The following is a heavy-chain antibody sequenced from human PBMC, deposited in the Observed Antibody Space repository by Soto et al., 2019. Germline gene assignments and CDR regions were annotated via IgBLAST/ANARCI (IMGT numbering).Heavy chain of an antibody. D-gene: IGHD1-26*01. CDR3: ATGDRGAFDL. J-gene: IGHJ3*01. Sequence: EVQLVESGGGLVRPGGSLRLSCAASGFTFSYYWMHWVRQAPGKGLVWVSRIPSDRSSTTYADFVKPRFIISRDNARNTVDLQMTSVRVEDTAVYYCATGDRGAFDLWGQGTVVTVSS. CDR1: GFTFSYYW. CDR2: IPSDRSST. V-gene: IGHV3-74*01.